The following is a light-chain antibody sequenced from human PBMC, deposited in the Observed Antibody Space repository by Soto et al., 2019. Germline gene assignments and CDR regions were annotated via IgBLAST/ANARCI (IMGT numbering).Light chain of an antibody. Sequence: DIQMTQSPSSLSASVGDRVTITCRASQSISSYLNWYQQKPGKAPKLLIYAASSLQSGVPSRFSGSGSGTDFTHTISSLPPEDFATYYCQQSYSTPPYTFGQGTKLEIK. CDR2: AAS. CDR3: QQSYSTPPYT. V-gene: IGKV1-39*01. CDR1: QSISSY. J-gene: IGKJ2*01.